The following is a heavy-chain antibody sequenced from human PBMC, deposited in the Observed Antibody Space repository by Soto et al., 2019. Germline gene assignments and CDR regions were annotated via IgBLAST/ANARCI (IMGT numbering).Heavy chain of an antibody. Sequence: GGSLRLSCAASGFTFSSYAMHWVRQAPGKGLEWVAVISYDGSNKYYADSVKGRFTISRDNSKNTLYLQMNSLRAEDTAVYYCARVSYYGSGSYYKNYYYYGMDVWGQGTTVTVSS. CDR3: ARVSYYGSGSYYKNYYYYGMDV. CDR1: GFTFSSYA. D-gene: IGHD3-10*01. J-gene: IGHJ6*02. CDR2: ISYDGSNK. V-gene: IGHV3-30-3*01.